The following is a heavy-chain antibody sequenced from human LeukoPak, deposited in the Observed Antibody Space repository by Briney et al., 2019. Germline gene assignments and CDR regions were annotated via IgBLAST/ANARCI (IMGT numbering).Heavy chain of an antibody. V-gene: IGHV3-21*01. CDR3: ARVGSSWAFDY. Sequence: GGSLRLSCAASGFTLSSYSMNWVRQAPGKGLEWVSSISSTSYIYYADSLKGRFTISRDNAKNSLYLQMNSLRAEDTAVYYCARVGSSWAFDYWGQGTLSPSPQ. D-gene: IGHD6-13*01. CDR2: ISSTSYI. J-gene: IGHJ4*02. CDR1: GFTLSSYS.